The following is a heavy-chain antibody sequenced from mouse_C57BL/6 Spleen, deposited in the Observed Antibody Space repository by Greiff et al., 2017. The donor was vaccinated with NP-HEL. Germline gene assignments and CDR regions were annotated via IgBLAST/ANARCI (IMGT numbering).Heavy chain of an antibody. CDR3: ARIAIGDGSSSYAMDY. CDR1: GFSLSTFGMG. D-gene: IGHD1-1*01. Sequence: QVTLKESGPGILQPSQTLSLTCSFSGFSLSTFGMGVGWIRQPSGKGLEWLAHIWWDDDKYYNPALKSRLTISKDTSKNQVFLKIANVDTADTATYYCARIAIGDGSSSYAMDYWGQGTSVTVSS. CDR2: IWWDDDK. V-gene: IGHV8-8*01. J-gene: IGHJ4*01.